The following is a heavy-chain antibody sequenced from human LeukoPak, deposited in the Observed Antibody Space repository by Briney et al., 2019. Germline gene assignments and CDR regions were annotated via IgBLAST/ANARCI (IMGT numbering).Heavy chain of an antibody. CDR1: GFTFSDYY. V-gene: IGHV3-11*01. Sequence: GGSLRLSCAASGFTFSDYYMSWIRQAPGKGLEWVSYISSSGSTIYYADSVKGRFTISRDNAKNSRYLQMNSLRAEDTAVYYCARDPAPGAFDIWGQGTMVTVSS. J-gene: IGHJ3*02. CDR2: ISSSGSTI. CDR3: ARDPAPGAFDI.